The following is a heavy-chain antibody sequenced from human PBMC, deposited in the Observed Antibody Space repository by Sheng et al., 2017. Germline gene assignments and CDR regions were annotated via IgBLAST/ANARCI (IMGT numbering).Heavy chain of an antibody. V-gene: IGHV3-21*01. CDR2: ISSSSTYI. CDR3: ARGVRYGRDWFDS. Sequence: EVKLVESGGGLVKPGGSLRLSCAASGFTFSTYSMNWVRQAPGKGLEWVSFISSSSTYIYDADSVKGRFTISRDNANNSLYLHMNSLRVEDTAVYYCARGVRYGRDWFDSWGQGTLVTVSS. J-gene: IGHJ5*01. CDR1: GFTFSTYS. D-gene: IGHD3-9*01.